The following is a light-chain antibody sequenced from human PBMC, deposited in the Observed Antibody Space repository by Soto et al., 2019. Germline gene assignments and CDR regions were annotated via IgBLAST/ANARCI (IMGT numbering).Light chain of an antibody. CDR2: DVS. V-gene: IGLV2-14*01. CDR3: SSYTSSSTLV. Sequence: QSVLTQPASVSGSPGQSITISCTGTSSDVGGYNYVSWYQQHPGKAPKLMIYDVSNRPSGVSNRFSGSKSGNTASLTISGLQAEDESDYSCSSYTSSSTLVFGPGTKVPVL. J-gene: IGLJ1*01. CDR1: SSDVGGYNY.